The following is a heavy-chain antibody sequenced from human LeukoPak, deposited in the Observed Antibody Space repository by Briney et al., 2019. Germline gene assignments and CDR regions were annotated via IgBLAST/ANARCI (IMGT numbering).Heavy chain of an antibody. D-gene: IGHD2-2*01. CDR3: ARRLTQYDCFDP. Sequence: SQTLSLTCAISGDSVSSNSVTWNWIRQSPSRGLEWLGRTYYRSTWYNDYAVPVRGRITVNPDTSKNQFSLHLNSVTPEDTAVYYCARRLTQYDCFDPWGQGILVTVSS. CDR2: TYYRSTWYN. CDR1: GDSVSSNSVT. V-gene: IGHV6-1*01. J-gene: IGHJ5*02.